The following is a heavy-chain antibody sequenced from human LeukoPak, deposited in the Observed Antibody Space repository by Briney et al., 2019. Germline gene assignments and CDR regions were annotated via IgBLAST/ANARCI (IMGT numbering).Heavy chain of an antibody. CDR2: ISATGGSI. CDR1: GFTFSSYG. V-gene: IGHV3-23*01. Sequence: PGGSLRLSCAASGFTFSSYGMHWVRQTPGKGLEWVSTISATGGSIYYADSVRGRLTISRDNSKNTLYLQMNSLRPEDTAVYYCAKVRVGTAHFDYWGQGTLVTVSS. CDR3: AKVRVGTAHFDY. J-gene: IGHJ4*02. D-gene: IGHD2-15*01.